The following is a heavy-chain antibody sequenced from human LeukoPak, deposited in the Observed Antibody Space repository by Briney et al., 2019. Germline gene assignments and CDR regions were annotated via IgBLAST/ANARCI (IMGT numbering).Heavy chain of an antibody. CDR3: ASQYYDFWSGYYTDYYYYYGMDV. J-gene: IGHJ6*02. Sequence: GASVKVSCKASGYTFTGYDINWVRQATGQGLEWMGWMNPNSGNTGYARKFQGRVTMTRNTSISTAYMELSSLRSEDTAVYYCASQYYDFWSGYYTDYYYYYGMDVWGQGTTVTVSS. CDR1: GYTFTGYD. CDR2: MNPNSGNT. D-gene: IGHD3-3*01. V-gene: IGHV1-8*01.